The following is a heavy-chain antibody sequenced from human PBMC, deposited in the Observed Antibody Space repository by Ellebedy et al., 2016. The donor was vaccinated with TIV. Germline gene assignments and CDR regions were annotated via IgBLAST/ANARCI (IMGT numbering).Heavy chain of an antibody. V-gene: IGHV4-39*07. CDR1: GASFSSSTYY. CDR3: AAQSRDYVWDGDY. CDR2: VYYGGST. J-gene: IGHJ4*02. Sequence: SETLSLTCAVSGASFSSSTYYWGWIRQPPGKGLEWIGSVYYGGSTYYNPSLRSRLTISIDTSKNQFSLKVKSVTAADTAVYYGAAQSRDYVWDGDYWGQGALVTVSS. D-gene: IGHD3-16*01.